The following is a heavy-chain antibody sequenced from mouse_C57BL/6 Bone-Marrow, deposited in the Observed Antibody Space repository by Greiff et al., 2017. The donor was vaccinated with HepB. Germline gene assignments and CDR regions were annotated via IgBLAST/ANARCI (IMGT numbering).Heavy chain of an antibody. J-gene: IGHJ3*01. CDR3: TPRGGSSAWFAY. V-gene: IGHV14-1*01. CDR2: IDPEDGDT. D-gene: IGHD1-1*01. CDR1: GFNIKDYY. Sequence: VQLQQSGAELVRPGASVKLSCTASGFNIKDYYMHWVKQRPEQGLEWIGRIDPEDGDTEYAPKFQGKATMTADTSSNTAYLQLSSLTSEDTAVYYCTPRGGSSAWFAYWGQGTLVTVSA.